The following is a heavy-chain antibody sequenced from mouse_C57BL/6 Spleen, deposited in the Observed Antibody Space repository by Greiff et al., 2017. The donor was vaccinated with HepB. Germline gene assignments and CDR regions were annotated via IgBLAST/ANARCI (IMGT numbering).Heavy chain of an antibody. Sequence: EVKVEESGGGLVKPGGSLKLSCAASGFTFSDYGMHWVRQAPEKGLEWVAYISSGSSTIYYADTVKGRFTISRDNAKNTLFLQMTSLRSEDTAMYYCAREGPFPGYYFDYWGQGTTLTVSS. CDR2: ISSGSSTI. J-gene: IGHJ2*01. V-gene: IGHV5-17*01. CDR3: AREGPFPGYYFDY. CDR1: GFTFSDYG.